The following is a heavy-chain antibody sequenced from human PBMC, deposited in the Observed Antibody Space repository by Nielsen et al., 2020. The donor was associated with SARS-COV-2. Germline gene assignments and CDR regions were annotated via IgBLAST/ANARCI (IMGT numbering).Heavy chain of an antibody. V-gene: IGHV1-46*01. CDR2: INPSGGST. J-gene: IGHJ6*02. CDR1: GYTFTSYY. CDR3: ARSQEGVTIFGLVINDYYYGMDV. D-gene: IGHD3-3*01. Sequence: ASVKVSCKASGYTFTSYYMHWVRQASGQGLEWMGIINPSGGSTTYAQKFQGRLTMTRDTSTSTVFMELSSLRSEDTAVFYCARSQEGVTIFGLVINDYYYGMDVWGQGTTVTVSS.